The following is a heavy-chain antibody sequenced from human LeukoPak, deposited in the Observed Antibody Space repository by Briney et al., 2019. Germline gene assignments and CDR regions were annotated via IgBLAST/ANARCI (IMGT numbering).Heavy chain of an antibody. D-gene: IGHD3-9*01. J-gene: IGHJ4*02. CDR1: GGSVTDYY. CDR2: IYYTGT. CDR3: ARGPHYDILTGYSYYFDY. Sequence: SETLSLTCTVSGGSVTDYYWSWIRQSPGKGLEWIGYIYYTGTSYNPSLKSRVTISADTSKNQFSLKLISVTAADTAVYYCARGPHYDILTGYSYYFDYWGQGTLVTVSS. V-gene: IGHV4-59*02.